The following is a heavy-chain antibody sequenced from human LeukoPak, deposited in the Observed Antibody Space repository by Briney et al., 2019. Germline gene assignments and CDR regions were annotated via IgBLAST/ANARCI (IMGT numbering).Heavy chain of an antibody. Sequence: SETLSLTCTVSGGSISSSNYYWGWIRQPPGKGLEWIGSIYYSGSTYYNPSLKSRVTISVDTSRNQFSLKLNSVTAADTAVYYCARVEGYSSSLFDYWGQGTLVTVSS. CDR2: IYYSGST. CDR1: GGSISSSNYY. J-gene: IGHJ4*02. CDR3: ARVEGYSSSLFDY. D-gene: IGHD6-13*01. V-gene: IGHV4-39*07.